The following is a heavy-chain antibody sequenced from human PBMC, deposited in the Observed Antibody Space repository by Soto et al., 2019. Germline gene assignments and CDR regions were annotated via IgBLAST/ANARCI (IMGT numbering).Heavy chain of an antibody. CDR3: AREYGGALTIFGYYGMDV. CDR2: ISYDGSNK. V-gene: IGHV3-30-3*01. Sequence: QVQLVESGGGVVQPGRSLRLSCAASGFTFSSYAMHWVRQAPGKGLEWVAVISYDGSNKYYADSVKGRFTISRDNSKNTLYLQMNSLRAEDTAVYYCAREYGGALTIFGYYGMDVWGQGTTVTVSS. J-gene: IGHJ6*02. CDR1: GFTFSSYA. D-gene: IGHD3-3*01.